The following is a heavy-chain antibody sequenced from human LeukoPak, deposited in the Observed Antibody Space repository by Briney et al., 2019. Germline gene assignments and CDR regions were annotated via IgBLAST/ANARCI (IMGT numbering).Heavy chain of an antibody. D-gene: IGHD3-10*01. Sequence: ASVKVPCKASGYTFTGYYMHWVRQAPGQGLEWMGWINPNSGGTNYAQKFQGRVTMTRDTSISTAYMELSRLRSDDTAVYYCARDRYYGSGSCYGYWGQGTLVTVSS. CDR3: ARDRYYGSGSCYGY. V-gene: IGHV1-2*02. J-gene: IGHJ4*02. CDR1: GYTFTGYY. CDR2: INPNSGGT.